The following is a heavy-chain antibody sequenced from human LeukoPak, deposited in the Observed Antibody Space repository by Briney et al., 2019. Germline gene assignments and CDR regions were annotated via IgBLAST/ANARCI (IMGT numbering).Heavy chain of an antibody. CDR3: ALQSQYYYDSSGYYSFDY. V-gene: IGHV4-38-2*01. D-gene: IGHD3-22*01. J-gene: IGHJ4*02. CDR1: GYSISSGYY. Sequence: SETLSLTCAVSGYSISSGYYWGWIRQPPGKGLEWIGSIYHSGSTYYNPSLKSRVTISVDTSKNQFSLKLSSVTAADTAVYYCALQSQYYYDSSGYYSFDYWGQGTLDTVSS. CDR2: IYHSGST.